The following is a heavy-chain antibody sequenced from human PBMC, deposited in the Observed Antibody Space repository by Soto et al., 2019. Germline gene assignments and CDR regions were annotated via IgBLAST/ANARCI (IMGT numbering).Heavy chain of an antibody. V-gene: IGHV4-39*01. D-gene: IGHD3-22*01. Sequence: NPXETLSLTCPVSGGSISGCIYYWSWIRQPPGKGLEWMGSIYYSGITYYNPSLKSRVTISVDTSKNQFSLKLSSVTAADTAVYYCERHGAYYDSSGYYGYWGQGTLVTVYS. CDR2: IYYSGIT. CDR1: GGSISGCIYY. J-gene: IGHJ4*02. CDR3: ERHGAYYDSSGYYGY.